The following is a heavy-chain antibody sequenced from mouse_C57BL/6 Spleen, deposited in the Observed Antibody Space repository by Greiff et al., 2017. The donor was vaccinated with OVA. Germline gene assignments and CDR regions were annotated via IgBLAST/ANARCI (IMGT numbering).Heavy chain of an antibody. Sequence: DVHLVESGGGLVKPGGSLKLSCAASGFTFSSYAMSWVRQTPEKRLEWVATISDGGSYTYYPDNVKGRFTISRDNAKNNLYLQMSHLKSEDTAMYYCAREAYGSSYPYWYFDVWGTGTTVTVSS. CDR2: ISDGGSYT. J-gene: IGHJ1*03. CDR3: AREAYGSSYPYWYFDV. V-gene: IGHV5-4*01. CDR1: GFTFSSYA. D-gene: IGHD1-1*01.